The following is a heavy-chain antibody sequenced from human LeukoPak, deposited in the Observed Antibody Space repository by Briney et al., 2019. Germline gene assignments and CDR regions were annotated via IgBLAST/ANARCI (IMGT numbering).Heavy chain of an antibody. D-gene: IGHD6-19*01. V-gene: IGHV5-51*01. CDR1: GYSFTSYW. CDR3: ARQTSSGLIAH. CDR2: IYPGDSDT. J-gene: IGHJ4*02. Sequence: GESLKISCKGSGYSFTSYWIGWVRQMPGKGLEWMGIIYPGDSDTRYSPSSQGHVTISVDKSINTAYLQWSSLKASDTAMYYCARQTSSGLIAHWGQGTLVTVSS.